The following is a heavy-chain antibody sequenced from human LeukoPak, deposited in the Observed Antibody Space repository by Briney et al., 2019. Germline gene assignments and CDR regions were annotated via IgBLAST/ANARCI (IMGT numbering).Heavy chain of an antibody. D-gene: IGHD3-22*01. J-gene: IGHJ4*02. CDR1: GGTFSSYA. Sequence: SVKVSCKASGGTFSSYALSWVRQAPGQGLEWMGGIIPIFGTANYAQKFQGRVTITTDESTSTAYMGLSSLRSEDTAVYYCATGLPTDYYDSSGYYGRPFDYWGQGTLVTVSS. CDR2: IIPIFGTA. CDR3: ATGLPTDYYDSSGYYGRPFDY. V-gene: IGHV1-69*05.